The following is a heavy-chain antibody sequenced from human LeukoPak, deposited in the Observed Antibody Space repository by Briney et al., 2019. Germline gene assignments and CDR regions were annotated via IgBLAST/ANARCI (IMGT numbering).Heavy chain of an antibody. D-gene: IGHD1-26*01. CDR3: ARGSGSSSYFDC. V-gene: IGHV3-30-3*01. CDR2: ISYDGSNK. Sequence: GGSLRLSCAAAGFTFSSYDMHWGRQAPGKRMEWVAFISYDGSNKYDADSVKGRFTISRDNSKNTLYLQMNSLRAEDTAVYYCARGSGSSSYFDCWGQGTLVTVSS. J-gene: IGHJ4*02. CDR1: GFTFSSYD.